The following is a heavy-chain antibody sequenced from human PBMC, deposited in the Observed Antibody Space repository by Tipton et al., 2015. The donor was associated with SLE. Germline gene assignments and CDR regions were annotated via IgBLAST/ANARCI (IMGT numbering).Heavy chain of an antibody. D-gene: IGHD6-13*01. V-gene: IGHV4-4*01. Sequence: TLSLTCAVSGGSISSNNWWTWVRQSPGKGLEWIGGIYHSGDTNYNPSLESRVTISLDKSKNQVSLKLISMTAADTAVYFCARDPRGVATAASLDYWGQGTLVTVSS. J-gene: IGHJ4*02. CDR3: ARDPRGVATAASLDY. CDR2: IYHSGDT. CDR1: GGSISSNNW.